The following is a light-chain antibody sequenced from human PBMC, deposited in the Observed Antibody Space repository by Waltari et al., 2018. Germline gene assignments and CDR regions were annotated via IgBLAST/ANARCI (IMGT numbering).Light chain of an antibody. Sequence: QTVVTQEPSLSVSPGGTVTLTCALSSGSLPTTSYATWYHQTPGQAPRTLVYKANARSSGVPDRFSGSSLGNTAALTITGAQADDESDYYCALYMGSGIWVFGGGTRLTVL. J-gene: IGLJ3*02. CDR3: ALYMGSGIWV. V-gene: IGLV8-61*01. CDR1: SGSLPTTSY. CDR2: KAN.